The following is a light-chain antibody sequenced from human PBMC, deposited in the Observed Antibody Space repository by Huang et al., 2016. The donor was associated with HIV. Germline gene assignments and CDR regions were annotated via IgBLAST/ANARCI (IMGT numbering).Light chain of an antibody. Sequence: DIQMTQYPSSLSASVGDRVTITCRASQDIKNYLAWYQPKAGQVPKLLIYAASSLQSGVPSRFSGSGSGTDFTLSIISLQPEDVAIYYCQKYDSVPRTFGQGTKVDIK. CDR1: QDIKNY. J-gene: IGKJ1*01. CDR3: QKYDSVPRT. CDR2: AAS. V-gene: IGKV1-27*01.